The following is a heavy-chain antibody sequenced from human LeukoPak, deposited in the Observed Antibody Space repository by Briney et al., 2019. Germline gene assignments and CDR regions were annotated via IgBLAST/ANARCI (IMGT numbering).Heavy chain of an antibody. CDR1: GYTFTSYY. CDR3: ARDGGGGCNFGDFDY. J-gene: IGHJ4*02. Sequence: LVASVKVSCKASGYTFTSYYMHWVRQAPGQGLEWMGIINPSGGSTSYAQKFQGRVTMTRDMSTSTVYMELSSLRSEDTAVYYCARDGGGGCNFGDFDYWGQGTLVTVSS. V-gene: IGHV1-46*01. D-gene: IGHD5-24*01. CDR2: INPSGGST.